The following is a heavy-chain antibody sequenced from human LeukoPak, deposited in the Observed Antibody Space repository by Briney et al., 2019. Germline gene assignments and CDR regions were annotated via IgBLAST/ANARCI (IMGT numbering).Heavy chain of an antibody. CDR3: ARGPLIAAAGTW. V-gene: IGHV3-23*01. CDR1: GFTFSSFG. J-gene: IGHJ4*02. D-gene: IGHD6-13*01. Sequence: QSGGSLRLSCAASGFTFSSFGMSWVRQAPGKGLEWVSAISASGGSTYYADSVKGRFTISRDNSKNTLYLQMNSLRAEDTAVYYCARGPLIAAAGTWWGQGTLVTVSS. CDR2: ISASGGST.